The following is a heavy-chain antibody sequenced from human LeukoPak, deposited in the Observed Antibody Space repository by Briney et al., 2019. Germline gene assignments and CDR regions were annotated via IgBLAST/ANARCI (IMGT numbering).Heavy chain of an antibody. CDR2: IWYDGSDE. CDR3: ARYTEGVGLDY. Sequence: HPGGSLRLSCAASGFTFRRNGMHWVRQAPGKGLEWVALIWYDGSDEYYADSVKGRFTISRDNSKNMLWLQMNSLRVEDTAVYYCARYTEGVGLDYWGQGTLVTVSS. D-gene: IGHD1-26*01. V-gene: IGHV3-33*01. J-gene: IGHJ4*02. CDR1: GFTFRRNG.